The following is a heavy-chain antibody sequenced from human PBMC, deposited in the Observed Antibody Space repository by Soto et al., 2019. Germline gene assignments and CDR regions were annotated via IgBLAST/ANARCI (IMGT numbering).Heavy chain of an antibody. Sequence: EVQLLESGGGLVQPGGSLGLSCAASGFSFNTYAMTWVRQAPGRGLEWVSTIAVSAGSTYYADSVKGRFTVSRDNSMNTLYLQMNSLRAEDTAVYYCAKALTVASCGWFDPWGQRTLVTVST. V-gene: IGHV3-23*01. CDR3: AKALTVASCGWFDP. CDR2: IAVSAGST. J-gene: IGHJ5*02. D-gene: IGHD3-16*01. CDR1: GFSFNTYA.